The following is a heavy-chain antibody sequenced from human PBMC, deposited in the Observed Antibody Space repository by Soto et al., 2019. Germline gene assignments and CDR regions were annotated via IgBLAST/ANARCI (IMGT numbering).Heavy chain of an antibody. D-gene: IGHD2-8*01. CDR1: GGSITSYY. J-gene: IGHJ4*02. V-gene: IGHV4-59*12. CDR2: IYYSGST. CDR3: ARDGEMGLDY. Sequence: PSETLSLTCTVSGGSITSYYWNWIRQPPGKGLEWIGYIYYSGSTYYNPSLKSRVTISVDTSKNQFSLKLSSVTAADTAVYYCARDGEMGLDYWGQGTLVTVSS.